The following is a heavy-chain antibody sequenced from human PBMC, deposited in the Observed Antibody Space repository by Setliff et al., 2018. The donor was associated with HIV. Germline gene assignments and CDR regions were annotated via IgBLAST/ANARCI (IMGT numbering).Heavy chain of an antibody. Sequence: PGGSLRLSCVGSGFSFSSYSMSWVRQTPGAGLEWLSDINWSGSTTGYADSVKGRFTISRDNAKNSLYLQMNSLRAEDTALYYCARDIPFGDLLMLQAYMDVWGKGTTVTVSS. D-gene: IGHD3-10*01. J-gene: IGHJ6*04. V-gene: IGHV3-20*04. CDR3: ARDIPFGDLLMLQAYMDV. CDR2: INWSGSTT. CDR1: GFSFSSYS.